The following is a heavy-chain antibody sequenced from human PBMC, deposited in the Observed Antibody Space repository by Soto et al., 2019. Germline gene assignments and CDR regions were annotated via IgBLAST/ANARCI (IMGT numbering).Heavy chain of an antibody. V-gene: IGHV4-34*01. J-gene: IGHJ5*02. D-gene: IGHD2-21*01. CDR2: INHSGST. CDR3: ARAGIHGEFS. Sequence: PSETLSLTCAVYGGSFSGYYWSWIRQPPGKGLEWIGEINHSGSTNYNPSLKSRVTISVDTSKNQFSLKLSSVTAADTAVYYCARAGIHGEFSWGQGTLVTVSS. CDR1: GGSFSGYY.